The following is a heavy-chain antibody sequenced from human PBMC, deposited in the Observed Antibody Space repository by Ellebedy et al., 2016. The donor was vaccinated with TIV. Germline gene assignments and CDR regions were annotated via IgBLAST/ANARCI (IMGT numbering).Heavy chain of an antibody. V-gene: IGHV3-13*05. J-gene: IGHJ6*02. CDR3: ARGTHCSGGRCSPHGMDV. D-gene: IGHD2-15*01. CDR1: GFTFSNYA. Sequence: GESLKISCAASGFTFSNYAMHWFRQAAEKVLEWVSAIGTAYDPFYSGSVKGRFIISRENAKNSSYLQINDLRAGDTAVYFCARGTHCSGGRCSPHGMDVWGQGTTVTVSS. CDR2: IGTAYDP.